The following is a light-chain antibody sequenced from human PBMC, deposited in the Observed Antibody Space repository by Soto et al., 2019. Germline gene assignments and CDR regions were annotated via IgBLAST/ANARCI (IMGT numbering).Light chain of an antibody. CDR1: QSISSY. J-gene: IGKJ4*01. CDR3: QQSYSTLT. CDR2: AAS. Sequence: DIQMTRSPSSRSGSVGDRVSITCRASQSISSYLNWYQQKPGKAPKLLIYAASSLQSGVPSRFSGSGSGTDFTLTISSLQTEDFATYYCQQSYSTLTFGGGTKVDIK. V-gene: IGKV1-39*01.